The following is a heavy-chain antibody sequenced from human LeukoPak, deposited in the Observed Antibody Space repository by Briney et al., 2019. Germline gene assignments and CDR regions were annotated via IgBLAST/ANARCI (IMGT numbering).Heavy chain of an antibody. V-gene: IGHV1-18*01. D-gene: IGHD4-11*01. Sequence: ASVKVSCKASGYTFTRYVLSSVRQAPGQGLGWMGGINAYNGNTNYAQKLQGRVTMSTDTSTSTDYMELRSLRSDDTAVYYCARAVDYSILYYYYYRDVWGKGTTVTVSS. CDR2: INAYNGNT. J-gene: IGHJ6*03. CDR1: GYTFTRYV. CDR3: ARAVDYSILYYYYYRDV.